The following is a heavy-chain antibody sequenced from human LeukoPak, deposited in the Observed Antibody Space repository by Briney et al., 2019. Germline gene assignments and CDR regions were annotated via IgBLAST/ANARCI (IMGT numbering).Heavy chain of an antibody. CDR2: VSSNGGST. J-gene: IGHJ4*02. D-gene: IGHD3-9*01. CDR3: VVGRIRIFWMAAYFDC. Sequence: PGGSLRLSCSASGFTFSSYAMHWVRQAPGKGLEYVSAVSSNGGSTYYADSVKGRFTSSRDNSKNTLYLQMSSLRAEDTAVYYCVVGRIRIFWMAAYFDCWGQGTLVTVSS. CDR1: GFTFSSYA. V-gene: IGHV3-64D*06.